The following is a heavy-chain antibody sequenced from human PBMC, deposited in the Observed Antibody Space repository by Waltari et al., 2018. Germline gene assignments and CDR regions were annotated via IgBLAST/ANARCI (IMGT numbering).Heavy chain of an antibody. CDR1: GWSFSGYY. CDR2: INHSGST. J-gene: IGHJ6*03. CDR3: AIGAPYHYYYMDV. V-gene: IGHV4-34*01. Sequence: QVQLHQWGAGPLQPSETLSLTCDVYGWSFSGYYWSCIPQTPGTGLEWIGEINHSGSTNYNPSLKSRVTISVDTSKNQCSLKLSSVTAADMAVYFCAIGAPYHYYYMDVWGKGTTVTVSS.